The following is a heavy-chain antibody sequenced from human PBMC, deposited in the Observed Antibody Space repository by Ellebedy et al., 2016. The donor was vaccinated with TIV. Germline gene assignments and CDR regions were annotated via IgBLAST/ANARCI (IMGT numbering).Heavy chain of an antibody. CDR2: IYYSGST. CDR1: GGSMSSYY. V-gene: IGHV4-59*12. D-gene: IGHD3-3*01. CDR3: ARDTFGGWSGFDY. J-gene: IGHJ4*02. Sequence: SETLSLTCTVSGGSMSSYYWSWIRQPPGKGLEWIGYIYYSGSTNYNPSLKSRVTISVDTSKNQVSLKLSSVTTADTAIYYCARDTFGGWSGFDYWGQGSLVTVSS.